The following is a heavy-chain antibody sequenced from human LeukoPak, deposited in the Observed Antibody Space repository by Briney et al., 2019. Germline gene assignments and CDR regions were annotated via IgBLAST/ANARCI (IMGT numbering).Heavy chain of an antibody. CDR1: GYTFTGYY. CDR3: ARDLKRLGYCSGGSCYSGYYMDV. D-gene: IGHD2-15*01. V-gene: IGHV1-2*02. Sequence: ASVKVSCKASGYTFTGYYMHWVRQAPGQGLEWMGWINPNSGGTNYAQKFQGRVTMTRDTSISTAYMELSRLRSDDTAVYYCARDLKRLGYCSGGSCYSGYYMDVWGKGTTVTVSS. J-gene: IGHJ6*03. CDR2: INPNSGGT.